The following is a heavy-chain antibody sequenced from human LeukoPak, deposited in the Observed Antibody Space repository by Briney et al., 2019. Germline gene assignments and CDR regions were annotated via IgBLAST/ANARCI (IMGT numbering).Heavy chain of an antibody. CDR2: INTDGRTT. CDR1: GFTFNNHW. V-gene: IGHV3-74*01. CDR3: ARETTVTTFWFDP. Sequence: GGSLRLSCAASGFTFNNHWMHWVRQAPGKGLVWISRINTDGRTTDYADSVKGRFTISRDNAKNSLYLQMNSLRAEDTALYYCARETTVTTFWFDPWGQGTLVTVSS. D-gene: IGHD4-17*01. J-gene: IGHJ5*02.